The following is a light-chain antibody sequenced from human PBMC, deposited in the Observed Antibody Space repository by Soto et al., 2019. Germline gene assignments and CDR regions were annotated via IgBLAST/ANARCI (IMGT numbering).Light chain of an antibody. CDR3: QPWGTGTFYV. J-gene: IGLJ1*01. CDR1: SGHSSYA. V-gene: IGLV4-69*01. Sequence: QLVLTQSPSASASLGASVKLTCTLSSGHSSYAIAWHQQQPEKGPRYLMKLNSDGSHSKGDGIPDRFSGSSSGAERYLTISSLQSEDEADYYCQPWGTGTFYVFGTGTKLTVL. CDR2: LNSDGSH.